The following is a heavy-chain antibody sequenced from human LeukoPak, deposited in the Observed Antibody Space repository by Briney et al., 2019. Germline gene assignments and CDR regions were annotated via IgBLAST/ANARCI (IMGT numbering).Heavy chain of an antibody. V-gene: IGHV4-4*07. CDR3: ARDSNYYGSGSYTDY. Sequence: SETLSLTCTVSGGSISSYYWSWIRQPAGKGLEWIGRIYTSGSTNYNPSLKSRVTMSVDTSKSQFSLKLSPVTAADTAVYYCARDSNYYGSGSYTDYWGQGTLVTVSS. CDR2: IYTSGST. D-gene: IGHD3-10*01. CDR1: GGSISSYY. J-gene: IGHJ4*02.